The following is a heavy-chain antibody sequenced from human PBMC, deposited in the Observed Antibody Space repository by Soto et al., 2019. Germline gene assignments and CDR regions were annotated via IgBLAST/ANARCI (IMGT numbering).Heavy chain of an antibody. CDR1: GFTFSTYT. CDR2: ISYDGSNN. V-gene: IGHV3-30-3*01. CDR3: ARGSQYYYDGSGPLDC. J-gene: IGHJ4*02. Sequence: SCAASGFTFSTYTIHWVRQAPGKGLEWVALISYDGSNNYYADSVKGRFTISRDNSKSTLYLQMTSLRAGDTAVYFCARGSQYYYDGSGPLDCWGQGTLVTVSS. D-gene: IGHD3-22*01.